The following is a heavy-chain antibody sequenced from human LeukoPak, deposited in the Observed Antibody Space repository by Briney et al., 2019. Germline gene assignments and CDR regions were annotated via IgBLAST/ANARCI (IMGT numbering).Heavy chain of an antibody. CDR1: GYTFSDYD. Sequence: ASVKVSFKASGYTFSDYDINWVRQATGQGLEWMGWINPNSGNAGYAQKFQGRVTMTRNTSISTAYMELSSLRSEDTAVYYCARALAWGGSSYSYYYMDVWDKGTTVTVSS. V-gene: IGHV1-8*01. J-gene: IGHJ6*03. CDR3: ARALAWGGSSYSYYYMDV. CDR2: INPNSGNA. D-gene: IGHD1-26*01.